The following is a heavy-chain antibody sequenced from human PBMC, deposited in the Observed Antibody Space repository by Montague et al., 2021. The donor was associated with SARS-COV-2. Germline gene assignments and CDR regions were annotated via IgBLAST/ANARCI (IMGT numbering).Heavy chain of an antibody. D-gene: IGHD2/OR15-2a*01. CDR1: GFSLTTPGVS. CDR2: IDWDHDQ. Sequence: PALVKPTQTLTLTCSFSGFSLTTPGVSVGWIRQPPGRALEWLARIDWDHDQYYSTSLDTRLTISPDTSKNQVVLTLTNVDTVDTATYYCARNRLSVFDFWGQGTLVTVSS. J-gene: IGHJ4*02. CDR3: ARNRLSVFDF. V-gene: IGHV2-70*11.